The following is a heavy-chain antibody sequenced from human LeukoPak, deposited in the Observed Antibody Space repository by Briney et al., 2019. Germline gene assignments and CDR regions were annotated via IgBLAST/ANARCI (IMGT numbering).Heavy chain of an antibody. V-gene: IGHV3-74*01. CDR2: ISGDGRST. CDR3: ARGLYDSSFYTLGP. Sequence: GGSLRLSCAASGFTFSSYWIHWVRQAPGKGLVWVSRISGDGRSTNYADSVKGRFTISRDNAMNTVYLQMNSLRAEDSAVYSCARGLYDSSFYTLGPWGQGTLVTVSS. J-gene: IGHJ5*02. CDR1: GFTFSSYW. D-gene: IGHD3-22*01.